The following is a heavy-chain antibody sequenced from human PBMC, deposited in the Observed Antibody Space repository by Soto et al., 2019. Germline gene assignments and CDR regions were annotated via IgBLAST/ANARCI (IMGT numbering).Heavy chain of an antibody. CDR1: GGSISSYY. CDR3: AREACTNGVCYIDY. Sequence: LTCTVSGGSISSYYWSWIRQPPGKGLEWIGYIYYSGSTNYNPSLKSRVTISVDTSKNQFSLKLSSVTAADTAVYYCAREACTNGVCYIDYWGQGTLVTVSS. D-gene: IGHD2-8*01. J-gene: IGHJ4*02. CDR2: IYYSGST. V-gene: IGHV4-59*01.